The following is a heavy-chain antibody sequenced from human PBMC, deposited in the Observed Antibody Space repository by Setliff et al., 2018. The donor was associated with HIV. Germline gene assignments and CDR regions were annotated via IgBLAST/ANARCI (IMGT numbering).Heavy chain of an antibody. Sequence: SETLSLTCTVSGGSLSSYYWSWIRQPPGKGLEWIGEINQSGSTNYNPSLKSRVTISVDASNNQFSLKLRSVTAADTAIYYCARSDLDNGSGYFDYYSYYMDVWGRGTTVTVSS. CDR3: ARSDLDNGSGYFDYYSYYMDV. J-gene: IGHJ6*03. CDR2: INQSGST. CDR1: GGSLSSYY. D-gene: IGHD3-22*01. V-gene: IGHV4-34*01.